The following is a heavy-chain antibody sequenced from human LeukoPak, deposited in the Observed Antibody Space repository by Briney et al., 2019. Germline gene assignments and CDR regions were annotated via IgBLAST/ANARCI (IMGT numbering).Heavy chain of an antibody. Sequence: GGSLRLSCAASGFTFSSYWMHWVRQAPGKGLVWISRINSDGSSTSYADSVKGRFTISRDNAKNTLYLQMNSLRAEDTAVYYCVRLSWELGDGGVTWGQGTLVTVSS. CDR3: VRLSWELGDGGVT. CDR1: GFTFSSYW. J-gene: IGHJ5*02. D-gene: IGHD1-26*01. CDR2: INSDGSST. V-gene: IGHV3-74*01.